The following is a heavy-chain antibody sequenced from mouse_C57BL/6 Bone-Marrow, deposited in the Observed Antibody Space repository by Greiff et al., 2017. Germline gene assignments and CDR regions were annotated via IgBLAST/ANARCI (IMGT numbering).Heavy chain of an antibody. J-gene: IGHJ4*01. V-gene: IGHV10-1*01. CDR1: GFSFNTYA. CDR2: IRSKSNNYAT. CDR3: VRHARQGTYYAMDY. D-gene: IGHD2-12*01. Sequence: EVQLVESGGGLVQPKGSLKLSCAASGFSFNTYAMNWVRQAPGKGLEWVARIRSKSNNYATYYADSVKDRFTISRDDSESMLYLQMNNLKTEDTAMYYCVRHARQGTYYAMDYWGQGTSVTVSS.